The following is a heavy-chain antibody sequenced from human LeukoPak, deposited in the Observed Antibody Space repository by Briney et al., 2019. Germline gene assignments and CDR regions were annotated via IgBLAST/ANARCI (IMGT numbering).Heavy chain of an antibody. CDR3: ARGRYGDYH. Sequence: GGSLRLSCAASGFTFDDYAMHWVRQAPGKGLVWVSGINPDGSTTTYADSVKGRFTISRENAKSTLYLHMNILRVEDTAVYYCARGRYGDYHWGQGILVTVSS. D-gene: IGHD4-17*01. CDR1: GFTFDDYA. V-gene: IGHV3-74*01. J-gene: IGHJ4*02. CDR2: INPDGSTT.